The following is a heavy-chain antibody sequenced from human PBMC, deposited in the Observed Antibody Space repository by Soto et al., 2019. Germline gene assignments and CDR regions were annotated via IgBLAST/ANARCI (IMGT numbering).Heavy chain of an antibody. J-gene: IGHJ6*02. CDR3: AKGRYYYASGSGDV. Sequence: GGSLRLSCAASGFTFSSYAMTWVRQAPGKGLEWVSGISASGGSTYYADPVKGRFTISRDNSKNTLYLQMNSLRAEDTAVYYCAKGRYYYASGSGDVWGQGTTVTVSS. CDR2: ISASGGST. D-gene: IGHD3-10*01. CDR1: GFTFSSYA. V-gene: IGHV3-23*01.